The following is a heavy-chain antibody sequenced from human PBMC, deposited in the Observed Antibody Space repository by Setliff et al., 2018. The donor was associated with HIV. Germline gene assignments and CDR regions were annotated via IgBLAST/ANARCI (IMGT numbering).Heavy chain of an antibody. CDR3: ARLKSPTPYYYYGMDV. CDR1: GNSFSNHW. V-gene: IGHV5-10-1*01. Sequence: GESLKISCKGSGNSFSNHWISWVRQVPGQGLEWMGDIDPSDSYTHYSPSFQGHVTISADKSISTVYLLWSSLKASDTAMYYCARLKSPTPYYYYGMDVWGQGTTVTVSS. CDR2: IDPSDSYT. D-gene: IGHD4-4*01. J-gene: IGHJ6*02.